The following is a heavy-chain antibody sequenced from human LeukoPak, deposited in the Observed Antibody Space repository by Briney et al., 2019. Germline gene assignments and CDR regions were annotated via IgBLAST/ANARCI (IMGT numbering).Heavy chain of an antibody. J-gene: IGHJ5*02. Sequence: ASVNVSSTASGYTLTRYDINWVGQATGQGREWMGWMNPNSGNTGYAQKFQGRVTITRNTSISTAYMELSSLRSEDTAVYYCARAQLLGRYWFDPWGQGTLVTVSS. CDR1: GYTLTRYD. V-gene: IGHV1-8*01. CDR2: MNPNSGNT. D-gene: IGHD2-2*01. CDR3: ARAQLLGRYWFDP.